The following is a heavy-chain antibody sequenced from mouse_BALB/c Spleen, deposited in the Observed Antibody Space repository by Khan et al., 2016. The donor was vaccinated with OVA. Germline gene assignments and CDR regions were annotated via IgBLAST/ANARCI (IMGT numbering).Heavy chain of an antibody. D-gene: IGHD6-1*01. CDR2: IYPGTENT. Sequence: VQLQESGAELVRPGASVKLSCKTSGYIFTSYWIYWVRQTSGQGLEWIARIYPGTENTSYNEMLKDKAILTSDKSPSTAYMQLSSLKSEDSAIYFCAREEALYYLEVWGQGTTVTVSS. J-gene: IGHJ2*01. CDR3: AREEALYYLEV. CDR1: GYIFTSYW. V-gene: IGHV1S132*01.